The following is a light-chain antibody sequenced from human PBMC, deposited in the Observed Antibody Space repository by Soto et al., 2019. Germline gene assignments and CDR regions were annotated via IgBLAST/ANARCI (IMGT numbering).Light chain of an antibody. Sequence: IQMTQSPSSLSASVGDRVTISCRASQGISTYLNWYQQKPGKAPKLLTYAASSLQSGVPSRFSGSGSGTDFTLTISCLQSEDFATYYCQQYYSYPLTFGQGTKVDIK. J-gene: IGKJ1*01. CDR3: QQYYSYPLT. CDR2: AAS. V-gene: IGKV1-39*01. CDR1: QGISTY.